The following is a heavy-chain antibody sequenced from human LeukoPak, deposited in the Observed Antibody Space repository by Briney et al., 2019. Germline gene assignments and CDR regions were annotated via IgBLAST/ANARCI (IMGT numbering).Heavy chain of an antibody. V-gene: IGHV4-31*03. Sequence: SETLSLTCTVSGGSISSGGYYWSWIRQHPGKGLEWIGYIYYSGSTYYNPSLKSRVTISVDTSKNQFSLKLSSVTAADTAVYYCAREGIYYYDSSGYCRWGQGTLVTVSS. CDR3: AREGIYYYDSSGYCR. CDR2: IYYSGST. CDR1: GGSISSGGYY. J-gene: IGHJ4*02. D-gene: IGHD3-22*01.